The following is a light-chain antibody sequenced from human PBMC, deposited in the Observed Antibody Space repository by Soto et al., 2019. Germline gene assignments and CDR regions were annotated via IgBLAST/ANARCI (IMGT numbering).Light chain of an antibody. J-gene: IGKJ2*01. CDR3: HQYGSSHT. V-gene: IGKV3-20*01. CDR2: GAS. CDR1: QSVSSY. Sequence: EIVLTQSPGTLSLSPGERVTLSCRASQSVSSYLAWYQHKPGQAPRLLIYGASSRATGIPDRFSGSGSGTDFTLTISRLESEDFAVYYCHQYGSSHTFGQGTKLEIK.